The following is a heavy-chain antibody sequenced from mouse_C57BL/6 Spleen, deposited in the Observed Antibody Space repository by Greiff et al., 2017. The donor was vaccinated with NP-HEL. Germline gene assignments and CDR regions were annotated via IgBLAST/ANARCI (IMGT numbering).Heavy chain of an antibody. CDR3: ARGRGYEVAY. J-gene: IGHJ3*01. D-gene: IGHD2-2*01. CDR1: GYTFTSYW. V-gene: IGHV1-59*01. CDR2: IDPSDSYT. Sequence: QVQLQQPGAELVRPGTSVKLSCKASGYTFTSYWMHWVKQRPGQGLEWIGVIDPSDSYTNYNQKFKGKATLTVDTSSSTAYMQLSSLTSEDSAVYYCARGRGYEVAYWGQGTLVTVSA.